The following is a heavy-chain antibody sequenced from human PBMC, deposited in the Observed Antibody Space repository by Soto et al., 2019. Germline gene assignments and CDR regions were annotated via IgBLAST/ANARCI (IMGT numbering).Heavy chain of an antibody. CDR1: GFTVSSNY. J-gene: IGHJ4*02. Sequence: GGSLRLSCAASGFTVSSNYMSWVRQAPGKGLEWVSVIYSGGSTYYADSVKGRFTISRDNSKNTLYLQMNSLRAEDTAVYYCARFDYDILTGPPGGFDYWGQGTLVTVSS. CDR3: ARFDYDILTGPPGGFDY. V-gene: IGHV3-66*01. CDR2: IYSGGST. D-gene: IGHD3-9*01.